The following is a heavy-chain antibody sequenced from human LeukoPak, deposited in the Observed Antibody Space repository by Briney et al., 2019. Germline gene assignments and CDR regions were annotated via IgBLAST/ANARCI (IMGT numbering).Heavy chain of an antibody. J-gene: IGHJ4*02. D-gene: IGHD5-18*01. Sequence: SGGSLRLSCAASGFTVSSNYMSWVRQAPGKGLEWVAVISYDGSNKYYADSVKGRFTISRDNSKNTLYLQMNSLRAEDTAVYYCARGGDDTAMVPYYWGQGTLVTVSS. CDR3: ARGGDDTAMVPYY. CDR2: ISYDGSNK. CDR1: GFTVSSNY. V-gene: IGHV3-30-3*01.